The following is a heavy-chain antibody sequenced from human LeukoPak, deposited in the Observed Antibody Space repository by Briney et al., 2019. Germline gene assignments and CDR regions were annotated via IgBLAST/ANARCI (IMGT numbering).Heavy chain of an antibody. J-gene: IGHJ1*01. Sequence: SETLSLTCAVYGGSFSGYYWSWICQPPGKGLEWIGEINHSGSTNYNPSLKSRVTISVDTSKNQFSLKLSSVTAADTAVYYCARAPSQWLVRGYFQHWGQGTLVTVSS. CDR2: INHSGST. D-gene: IGHD6-19*01. V-gene: IGHV4-34*01. CDR1: GGSFSGYY. CDR3: ARAPSQWLVRGYFQH.